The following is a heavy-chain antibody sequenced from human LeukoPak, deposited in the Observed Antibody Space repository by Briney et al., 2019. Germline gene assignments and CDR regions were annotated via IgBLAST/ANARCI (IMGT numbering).Heavy chain of an antibody. Sequence: GASVTVSCKASGYTFTSYGISWVRQAPGQGLEWMGWISAYNGNTNYAQKLQGRVTMTTDTSTSTAYMELRSLRSDDTAVYYCARALLRYFVYNWFDPWGQGTLVTVSS. V-gene: IGHV1-18*01. CDR1: GYTFTSYG. CDR3: ARALLRYFVYNWFDP. D-gene: IGHD3-9*01. J-gene: IGHJ5*02. CDR2: ISAYNGNT.